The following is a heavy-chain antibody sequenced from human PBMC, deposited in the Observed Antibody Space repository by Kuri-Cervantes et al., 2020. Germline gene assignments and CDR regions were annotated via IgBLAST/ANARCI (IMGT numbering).Heavy chain of an antibody. CDR1: GGSFSGYY. Sequence: SETLSLTCAVYGGSFSGYYWSWIRQPPGKGLEWIGEINHSGSTNYNPSLKSRVTISVDTSKNQFSLKLSSVTAADMAVYYCARGNWLFDAFDIWGQGTMVTVSS. J-gene: IGHJ3*02. CDR3: ARGNWLFDAFDI. V-gene: IGHV4-34*01. CDR2: INHSGST. D-gene: IGHD3-9*01.